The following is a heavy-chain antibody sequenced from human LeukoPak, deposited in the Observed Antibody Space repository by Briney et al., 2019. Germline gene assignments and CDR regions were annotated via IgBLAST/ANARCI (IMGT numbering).Heavy chain of an antibody. CDR1: GFTFSSYW. D-gene: IGHD6-19*01. Sequence: QPGGSLRLSCAASGFTFSSYWMNWARQAPGKGLEWVSVISGSRGTTTGSGSSSYYADSVKGRFTISRDNSKNTLYLQMNCLRAEDTAVYYCAKTRGGYSSDAFDYWGQGTLVTVSS. V-gene: IGHV3-23*01. CDR3: AKTRGGYSSDAFDY. J-gene: IGHJ4*02. CDR2: ISGSRGTTTGSGSSS.